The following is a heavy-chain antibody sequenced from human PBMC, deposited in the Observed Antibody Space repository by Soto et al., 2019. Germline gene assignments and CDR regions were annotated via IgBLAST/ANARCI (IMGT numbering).Heavy chain of an antibody. CDR3: ARDWGDDAFDI. CDR1: GFTFSDHY. V-gene: IGHV3-72*01. J-gene: IGHJ3*02. D-gene: IGHD3-16*01. CDR2: TRNKANSYTT. Sequence: GGSLRLSCAASGFTFSDHYMDWVRQAPGKGLEWVGRTRNKANSYTTEYAGSVKGRFTISRDDSKNSLYLQMNSLKTEDMAVYYCARDWGDDAFDIWGQGTMVTVSS.